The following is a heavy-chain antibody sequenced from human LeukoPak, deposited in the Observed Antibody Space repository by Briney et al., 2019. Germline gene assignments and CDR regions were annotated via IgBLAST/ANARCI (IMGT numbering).Heavy chain of an antibody. CDR1: GGSISSSSYY. V-gene: IGHV4-39*07. CDR3: AREVIGGTYYFDY. J-gene: IGHJ4*02. Sequence: SETLSLTCTVSGGSISSSSYYWGWIRQPPGKGLEWIGSIYYSGSTYYNPSLKSRVTISVDTSKNQFSLKLSSVTAADTAVYYCAREVIGGTYYFDYWGQGTLVTVSS. D-gene: IGHD2-21*01. CDR2: IYYSGST.